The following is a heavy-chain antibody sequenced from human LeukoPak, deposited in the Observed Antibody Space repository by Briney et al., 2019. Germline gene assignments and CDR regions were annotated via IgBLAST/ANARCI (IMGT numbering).Heavy chain of an antibody. CDR3: AKETYSGSYFIGGAFDI. V-gene: IGHV3-23*01. Sequence: GGSLRLSCAASGFTFSSYGMSWVRQAPGKGLEWVSAISGSGGSTYYADSVKGRFTISRDNSKNTLYLQMNSLRAEDTAVYYCAKETYSGSYFIGGAFDIWGQGTMVTVSS. CDR1: GFTFSSYG. CDR2: ISGSGGST. D-gene: IGHD1-26*01. J-gene: IGHJ3*02.